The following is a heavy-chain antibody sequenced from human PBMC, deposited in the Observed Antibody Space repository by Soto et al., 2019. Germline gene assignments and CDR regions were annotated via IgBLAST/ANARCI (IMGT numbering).Heavy chain of an antibody. CDR2: IYSGGST. CDR1: GFTVSSNY. D-gene: IGHD2-2*01. J-gene: IGHJ6*02. Sequence: GGSLRLSCAASGFTVSSNYMSWVRQAPGKGLEWVSVIYSGGSTYYADSVKGRFTISRGNSKNTLYLQMNSLRAEDTAVYYCARDLVGSTGYYYYYGMDVWGQGTTVTVSS. V-gene: IGHV3-53*01. CDR3: ARDLVGSTGYYYYYGMDV.